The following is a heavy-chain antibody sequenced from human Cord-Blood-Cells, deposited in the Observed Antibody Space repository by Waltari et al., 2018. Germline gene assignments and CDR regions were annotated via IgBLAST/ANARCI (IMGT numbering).Heavy chain of an antibody. CDR3: ARGGGWGSDGAFDI. J-gene: IGHJ3*02. CDR2: IYHSGST. V-gene: IGHV4-38-2*01. D-gene: IGHD7-27*01. Sequence: QVQLQESGPGLVKPSETLSLTCAVSGYSISSGYYWGWIRQPPGKGLEWIGSIYHSGSTYYHPPLKSRVTTAVDTSKNRFAVKLGSVTAADTAGYYGARGGGWGSDGAFDIWGQGTMVTVSS. CDR1: GYSISSGYY.